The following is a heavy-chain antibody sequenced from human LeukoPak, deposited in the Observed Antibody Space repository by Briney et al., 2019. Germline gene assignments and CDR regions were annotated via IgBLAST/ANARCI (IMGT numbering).Heavy chain of an antibody. CDR3: ARVASSYDFWSGQNWFDP. CDR2: IYYSGST. J-gene: IGHJ5*02. V-gene: IGHV4-59*01. D-gene: IGHD3-3*01. CDR1: GGSISSCY. Sequence: PSETLSLTCTVSGGSISSCYWSWIRQPPGKGLEWIGYIYYSGSTNYNPSLKSRVTISVDTSKNQFSLKLSSVTAADTAVYYCARVASSYDFWSGQNWFDPWGQGTLVTVSS.